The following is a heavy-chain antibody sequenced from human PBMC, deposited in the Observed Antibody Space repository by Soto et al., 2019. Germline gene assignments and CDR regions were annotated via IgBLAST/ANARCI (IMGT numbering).Heavy chain of an antibody. CDR2: INPNSGGT. Sequence: GASVKVSCRASGYTFTYYYMHWVRQAPEQGLEWMGWINPNSGGTNYAQKLTGRVTMTRDTSISTAYMELNRLRSDDTAVYYCARDQSPSSGWPGMDVWGQGTTVTVSS. CDR3: ARDQSPSSGWPGMDV. J-gene: IGHJ6*02. CDR1: GYTFTYYY. V-gene: IGHV1-2*02. D-gene: IGHD6-19*01.